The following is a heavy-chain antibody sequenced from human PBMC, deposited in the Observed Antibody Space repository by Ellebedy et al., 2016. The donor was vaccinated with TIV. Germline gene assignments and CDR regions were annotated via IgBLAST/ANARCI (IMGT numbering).Heavy chain of an antibody. CDR2: IYPHSGGT. J-gene: IGHJ6*02. CDR1: GYTFTAYH. V-gene: IGHV1-2*02. D-gene: IGHD5-18*01. Sequence: AASVKVSCKASGYTFTAYHLHWVRQAPGQGREWMGWIYPHSGGTNYAQKFQGRVTMTRDTSTSTAYMELSSPRSDDTAVYYCARERDAAMASYYYYGMDLWGQGTTVTVSS. CDR3: ARERDAAMASYYYYGMDL.